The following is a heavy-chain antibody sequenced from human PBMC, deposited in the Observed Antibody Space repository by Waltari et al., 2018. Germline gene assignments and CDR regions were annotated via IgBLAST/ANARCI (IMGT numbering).Heavy chain of an antibody. Sequence: QVQLQESGPGLVKPSETLSLTCTVSGASIPPYYYRWLRQSPGKGLQWIGSMYYTGTAYYNPSLKSRVTISLDTSKNQFSLSLTSVTTADTAVYYCARDYPAAHVFDYWGQGTVVAVSS. D-gene: IGHD2-15*01. CDR2: MYYTGTA. V-gene: IGHV4-59*01. J-gene: IGHJ4*02. CDR1: GASIPPYY. CDR3: ARDYPAAHVFDY.